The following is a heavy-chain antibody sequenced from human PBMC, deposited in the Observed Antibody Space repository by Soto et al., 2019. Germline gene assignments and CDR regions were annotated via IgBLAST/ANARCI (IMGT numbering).Heavy chain of an antibody. CDR2: IIPIFGTA. Sequence: QVQLVQSGAEVKKPGSSVKVSCKASGGTFSSYAISWVRQAPGQGLEWMGGIIPIFGTANYAQKFQGRVTITXXEXTXIAYMELSSLRSEDTAVYYCARGARGYGYYYYGMDVWGQGTTVTVSS. J-gene: IGHJ6*02. D-gene: IGHD5-18*01. CDR3: ARGARGYGYYYYGMDV. CDR1: GGTFSSYA. V-gene: IGHV1-69*05.